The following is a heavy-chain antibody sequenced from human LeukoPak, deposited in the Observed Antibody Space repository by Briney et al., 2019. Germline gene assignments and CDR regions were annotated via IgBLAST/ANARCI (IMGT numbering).Heavy chain of an antibody. CDR1: GFTFSSYS. V-gene: IGHV3-48*02. Sequence: QAGGSLILSCAASGFTFSSYSMNWVRQAPGKGLEWVSYISSSSSTIYYADSVKGRFTISRDNAKNSLYLQMNSLRDEDTAVYYCARGAYGDYVDYYYYGMDVWGQGTTVTVSS. CDR2: ISSSSSTI. J-gene: IGHJ6*02. CDR3: ARGAYGDYVDYYYYGMDV. D-gene: IGHD4-17*01.